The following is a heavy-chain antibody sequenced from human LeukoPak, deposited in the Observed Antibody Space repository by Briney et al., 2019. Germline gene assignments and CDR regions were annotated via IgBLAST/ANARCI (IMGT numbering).Heavy chain of an antibody. V-gene: IGHV3-30*02. Sequence: PGGSLRLSCAASGFTFSSYGMHWVRQAPGKGLEWVAFIRYEGSYKYYADSVKGRFTISRDNSKNTLHLQMDSLRAEDTALYHCAMATRWLNFDYWGQGTLVTVSS. CDR3: AMATRWLNFDY. J-gene: IGHJ4*02. CDR2: IRYEGSYK. D-gene: IGHD5-24*01. CDR1: GFTFSSYG.